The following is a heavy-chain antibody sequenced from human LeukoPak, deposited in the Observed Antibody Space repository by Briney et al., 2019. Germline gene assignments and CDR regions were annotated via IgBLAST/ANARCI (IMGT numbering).Heavy chain of an antibody. V-gene: IGHV4-34*01. CDR1: GGSFSGYY. J-gene: IGHJ5*02. Sequence: SETLSLTCAVYGGSFSGYYWSWIRQPPGKGLEWIGEINHSGSTNYNPSLKSRVTISVDTSKNQFSLKLSSVTAADTAVYYCARGENTVLRFLEWLNGFDPWGQGTLVTVSS. CDR2: INHSGST. D-gene: IGHD3-3*01. CDR3: ARGENTVLRFLEWLNGFDP.